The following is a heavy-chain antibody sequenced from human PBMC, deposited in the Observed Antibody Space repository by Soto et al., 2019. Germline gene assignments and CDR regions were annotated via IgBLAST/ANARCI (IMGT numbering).Heavy chain of an antibody. Sequence: EVQLVDSGGGLVQPGGSLRLSCAASGFTVSSNYMSWVRQAPGKGLEWVSVIYSGGSTYYADSEKGRFTISRDNSKNTLYLQMNSLRAEDTAVYFCARARYGDYGIDYWGQGTLVTVSS. J-gene: IGHJ4*02. CDR1: GFTVSSNY. V-gene: IGHV3-66*01. CDR2: IYSGGST. CDR3: ARARYGDYGIDY. D-gene: IGHD4-17*01.